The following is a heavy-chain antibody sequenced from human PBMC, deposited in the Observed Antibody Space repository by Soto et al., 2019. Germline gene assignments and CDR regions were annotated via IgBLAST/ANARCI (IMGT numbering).Heavy chain of an antibody. D-gene: IGHD6-6*01. Sequence: QVQLVQSGAEVKKPGSSVKVSCKASGGTFSSYAISWVRQAPGQGLEWMGGIIPIFGTANYAQKFQGRGTITADESKSTAYMELSSLRSEETAVYYWARISIRYGAALNYYYSYGRDVWGQGPTVTVSS. CDR2: IIPIFGTA. CDR1: GGTFSSYA. J-gene: IGHJ6*02. CDR3: ARISIRYGAALNYYYSYGRDV. V-gene: IGHV1-69*01.